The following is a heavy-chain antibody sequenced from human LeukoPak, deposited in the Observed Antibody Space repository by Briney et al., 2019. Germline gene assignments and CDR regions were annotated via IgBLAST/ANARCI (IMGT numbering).Heavy chain of an antibody. J-gene: IGHJ3*02. Sequence: SETLSLTCPVSGDSIGSGSSCWNWVRQPAGTGLEWIGRICAGGSTDYNPSLKSRVTISVDTSKNQFSLKLSSVTAADTAVYYCARDRDYSSSDAFDIWGQGTMVTVSS. CDR2: ICAGGST. CDR1: GDSIGSGSSC. V-gene: IGHV4-61*02. CDR3: ARDRDYSSSDAFDI. D-gene: IGHD6-6*01.